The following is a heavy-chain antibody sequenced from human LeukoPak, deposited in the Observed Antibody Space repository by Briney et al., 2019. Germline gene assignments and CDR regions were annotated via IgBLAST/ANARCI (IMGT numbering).Heavy chain of an antibody. J-gene: IGHJ4*02. Sequence: GRSLRLSCAASGFTFSSYGMHWVRQAPGKGLEWVAVISYDGSNKYYADSVKGRFTISRDNSKNTLFLQMNSLRPDDTALYYCAKEIGAAAGRGFDYWGQGTLVTVSS. CDR3: AKEIGAAAGRGFDY. CDR1: GFTFSSYG. CDR2: ISYDGSNK. D-gene: IGHD6-13*01. V-gene: IGHV3-30*18.